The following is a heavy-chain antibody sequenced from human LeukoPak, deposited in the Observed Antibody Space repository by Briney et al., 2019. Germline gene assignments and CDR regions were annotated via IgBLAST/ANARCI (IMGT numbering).Heavy chain of an antibody. CDR3: ARRGLRYVILTGSSDY. J-gene: IGHJ4*02. D-gene: IGHD3-9*01. CDR2: IYYSGST. Sequence: PSETLSLTCTVSGGSISSSSNYWGWLRQPPGRGLEWIGSIYYSGSTYYNPSLKSRVTISVDTSKNQFSLKLSSVTAADTAVYYCARRGLRYVILTGSSDYWGQGTLVTVSS. CDR1: GGSISSSSNY. V-gene: IGHV4-39*01.